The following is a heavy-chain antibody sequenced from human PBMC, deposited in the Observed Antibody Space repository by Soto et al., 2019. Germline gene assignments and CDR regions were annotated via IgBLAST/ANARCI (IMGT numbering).Heavy chain of an antibody. CDR1: GYTFGRHG. D-gene: IGHD3-9*01. CDR2: ISGSGGST. CDR3: AKVLGYYDILTGYHNFDY. Sequence: VASLRPSFEDPGYTFGRHGMSCVCQAPLKWLEWVSAISGSGGSTYYADSVKGRCTISRDNSKNTLYLQMNSLRAEETAVYYCAKVLGYYDILTGYHNFDYWGQGTLVPVSS. J-gene: IGHJ4*02. V-gene: IGHV3-23*01.